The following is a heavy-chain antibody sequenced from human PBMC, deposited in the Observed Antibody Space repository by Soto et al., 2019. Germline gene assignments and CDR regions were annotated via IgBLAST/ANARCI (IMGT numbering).Heavy chain of an antibody. J-gene: IGHJ4*02. CDR2: IYYTGST. D-gene: IGHD1-26*01. CDR3: ASGGRTRLQISV. CDR1: GGFISSYF. V-gene: IGHV4-59*01. Sequence: PSETLSLTCTVSGGFISSYFWSWIRQPPGKGLEWIGYIYYTGSTNYHPSLKSRVTISLDTSKNQFSLRLNSVTAADTAVYYCASGGRTRLQISVWGRGTRVTVAS.